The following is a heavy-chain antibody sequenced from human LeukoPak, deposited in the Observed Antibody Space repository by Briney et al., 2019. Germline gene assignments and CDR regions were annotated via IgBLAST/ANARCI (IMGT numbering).Heavy chain of an antibody. V-gene: IGHV4-31*03. CDR1: GGSISSDSHY. Sequence: SQTLSLTCTVSGGSISSDSHYWSWIRQHPGKGLEWIGYIYYSGSAYYNPSLNSRVTISVDSSKNQFSLGLTSVTAADTAVYYCARSLGENCSSTSCYLNWFDSWGQGTLVTVSS. J-gene: IGHJ5*01. CDR3: ARSLGENCSSTSCYLNWFDS. D-gene: IGHD2-2*01. CDR2: IYYSGSA.